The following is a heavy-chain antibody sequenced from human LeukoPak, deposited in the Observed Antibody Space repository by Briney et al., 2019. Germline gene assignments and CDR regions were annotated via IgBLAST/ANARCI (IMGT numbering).Heavy chain of an antibody. D-gene: IGHD2-2*01. J-gene: IGHJ3*02. V-gene: IGHV4-61*02. Sequence: SQTLSLTCTVSGGSISSGSYYWRWIRQPAGKGLEWIGRIYTSGSTNYNPSLKSRVTISVDTSKNQFSLKLSSVTAADTAVYYCARARRTYCSSTSCYLYAFDIWGQGTMVTVSS. CDR3: ARARRTYCSSTSCYLYAFDI. CDR2: IYTSGST. CDR1: GGSISSGSYY.